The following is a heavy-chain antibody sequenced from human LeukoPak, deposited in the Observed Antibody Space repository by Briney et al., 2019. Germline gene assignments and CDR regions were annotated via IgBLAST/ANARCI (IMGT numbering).Heavy chain of an antibody. D-gene: IGHD3-22*01. Sequence: ASVKVSCKASGYTFTGYYMHWLRQAPGQGLEWMGWINPNSGGTNYAQKFQGRVTMTRDTSISTAYMELSRLRSDDTAVYYCAREVDYYDSSGYDYWGQGTLVTVSS. CDR2: INPNSGGT. J-gene: IGHJ4*02. CDR1: GYTFTGYY. CDR3: AREVDYYDSSGYDY. V-gene: IGHV1-2*02.